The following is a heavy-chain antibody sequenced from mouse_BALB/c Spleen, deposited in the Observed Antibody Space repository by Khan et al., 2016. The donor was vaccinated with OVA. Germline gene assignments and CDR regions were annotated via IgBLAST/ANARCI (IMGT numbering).Heavy chain of an antibody. D-gene: IGHD1-1*01. CDR2: TNPTNGRT. J-gene: IGHJ2*01. Sequence: QIQLVQSGAELVKAGASVKMSCKASGYTFTSYWMHWVKQRLGPGLEWFAETNPTNGRTYYNEKFKSKATLTVDKSYSTAYMLLSGPTFEDSTVYYCARIKKIVATYFDYWGQGTTLTVSS. CDR1: GYTFTSYW. V-gene: IGHV1S81*02. CDR3: ARIKKIVATYFDY.